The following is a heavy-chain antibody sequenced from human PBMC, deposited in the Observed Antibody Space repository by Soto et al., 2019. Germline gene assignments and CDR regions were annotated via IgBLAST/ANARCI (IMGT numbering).Heavy chain of an antibody. V-gene: IGHV3-48*03. Sequence: EVQLVESGGGLIQPGGSLRLSCAASGFTFSSSEMYWVRQAPGKGLEWVSYIHPSGQPIFYADSVKGRFTISRDNAKNSLYLKMISLRAEDSAVYYCARRASRWGQGTMVTVSS. D-gene: IGHD1-26*01. J-gene: IGHJ3*01. CDR2: IHPSGQPI. CDR3: ARRASR. CDR1: GFTFSSSE.